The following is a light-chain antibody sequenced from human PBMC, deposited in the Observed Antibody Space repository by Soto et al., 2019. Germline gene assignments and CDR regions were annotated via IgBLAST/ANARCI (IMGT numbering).Light chain of an antibody. CDR1: IGDVGGYYY. V-gene: IGLV2-8*01. Sequence: QSVLTQPPSASESPGQSVTISCSGTIGDVGGYYYVSWYQHHPGRAPKLLIYDVDKRPPGVPSRFSGSKSGNTASLTVSGLQADDEADYYCCSYAGSYTPYVFGTGTKLTVL. CDR2: DVD. CDR3: CSYAGSYTPYV. J-gene: IGLJ1*01.